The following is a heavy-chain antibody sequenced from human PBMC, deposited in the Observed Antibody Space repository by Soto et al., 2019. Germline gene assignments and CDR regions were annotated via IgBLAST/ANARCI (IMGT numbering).Heavy chain of an antibody. CDR2: IIPIFGTA. D-gene: IGHD2-15*01. CDR1: GGTFSSYA. V-gene: IGHV1-69*13. CDR3: ARAGDCSGRNPSPNDHKFDY. J-gene: IGHJ4*02. Sequence: GASVKVSCKASGGTFSSYAISWVRQAPGQGLEWMGGIIPIFGTANYAQKYQGRVTITADESTSTAYMELSSLISEDTAVYYCARAGDCSGRNPSPNDHKFDYWGQGTLVTVSS.